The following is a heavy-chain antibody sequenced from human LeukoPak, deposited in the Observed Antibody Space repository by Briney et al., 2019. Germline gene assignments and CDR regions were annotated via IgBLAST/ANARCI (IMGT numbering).Heavy chain of an antibody. J-gene: IGHJ4*02. CDR1: GFTYSNYA. V-gene: IGHV3-23*01. D-gene: IGHD6-13*01. CDR2: ISGSGRPT. CDR3: GSRIATAGSVDY. Sequence: GGSLRLSCAASGFTYSNYAMTWVRQAPGKGLEWVSGISGSGRPTYYTDSVKGRFTISRDNSKNTLHLQMNTLRAEDTAVYYCGSRIATAGSVDYWSQGTQVTVSS.